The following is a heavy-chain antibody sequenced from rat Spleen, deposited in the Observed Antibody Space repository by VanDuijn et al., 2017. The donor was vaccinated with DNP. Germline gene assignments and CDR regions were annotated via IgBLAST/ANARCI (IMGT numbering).Heavy chain of an antibody. CDR3: TRRGYNSRWYFDV. Sequence: EVQLVESGGGLVQPGRSLKLSCTASGFTFSDYNMAWVRQAPKKGLEWVASINYEGTTTPYGDSVKGRVTISRDNAKSTLYLQMNSLRSEDTATYLCTRRGYNSRWYFDVWGPGTMVTVSA. D-gene: IGHD4-3*01. V-gene: IGHV5-22*01. J-gene: IGHJ1*01. CDR1: GFTFSDYN. CDR2: INYEGTTT.